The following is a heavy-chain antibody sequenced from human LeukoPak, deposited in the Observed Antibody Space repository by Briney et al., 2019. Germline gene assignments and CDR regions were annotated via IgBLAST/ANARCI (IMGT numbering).Heavy chain of an antibody. Sequence: ASVKVSCKVSGYTLIELSMHWVRQAPGKGLEWMGGFDPEEGETIYAQKFQGRVTMTEDTSTDTAYMELSSLGSEDTAVYYCATALPGSQLEVVVATIDAFDIWGQGTMVTVSS. D-gene: IGHD2-15*01. CDR1: GYTLIELS. J-gene: IGHJ3*02. CDR2: FDPEEGET. CDR3: ATALPGSQLEVVVATIDAFDI. V-gene: IGHV1-24*01.